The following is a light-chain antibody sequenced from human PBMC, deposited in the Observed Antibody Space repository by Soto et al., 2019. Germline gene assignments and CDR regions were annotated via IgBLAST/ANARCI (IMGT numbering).Light chain of an antibody. CDR3: QQSYTTPRT. V-gene: IGKV1-39*01. J-gene: IGKJ1*01. Sequence: DIQMTQSPSSLSSSVGDRVTITCRASQTISRSLNWYQQKPGKVPKVLIYVASSLESGVPPRFSGSGSGTDFTLTISSLQPEDFATYYCQQSYTTPRTFGQGTKVDIK. CDR2: VAS. CDR1: QTISRS.